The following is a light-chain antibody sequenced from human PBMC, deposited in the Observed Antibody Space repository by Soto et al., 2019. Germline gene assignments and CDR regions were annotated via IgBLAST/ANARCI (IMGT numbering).Light chain of an antibody. V-gene: IGKV3-20*01. CDR2: AAS. J-gene: IGKJ2*01. CDR3: HQYGNGAYT. CDR1: QIVPHNN. Sequence: EIVLTQSPGTLSLSPLEILTLSCSASQIVPHNNLAWFQQKPGQAPRLLIHAASTRAVGIPVRFSGGGSGTDFTLAISRLAPEDFAVYYCHQYGNGAYTFGQGTKVDIK.